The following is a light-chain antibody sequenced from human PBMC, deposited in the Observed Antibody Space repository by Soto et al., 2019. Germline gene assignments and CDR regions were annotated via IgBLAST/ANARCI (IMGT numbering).Light chain of an antibody. V-gene: IGKV3-20*01. CDR2: GES. CDR3: HHYGRSAIFT. J-gene: IGKJ3*01. Sequence: EIVLTQSPGTLSLSPGERATLSCRASQSVSSSYLAWYQQKPGQAPRLLIYGESSRTTGIPDRFSGSGAETDFTLTISRLEPEDFAVYYWHHYGRSAIFTGRPGTTVDIK. CDR1: QSVSSSY.